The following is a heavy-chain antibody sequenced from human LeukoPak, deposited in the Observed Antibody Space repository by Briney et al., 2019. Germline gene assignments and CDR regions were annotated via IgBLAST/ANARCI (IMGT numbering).Heavy chain of an antibody. Sequence: SETLSLTCTVSGGPISSYYWSWIRQPPGKGLEWIGYIYYSGSTNYNPSLKSRATISVDTSKNQFSLKLSSVTAADTAVYYCARGGRYGMDVWGQGTTVTVSS. V-gene: IGHV4-59*01. CDR2: IYYSGST. D-gene: IGHD2-15*01. CDR3: ARGGRYGMDV. J-gene: IGHJ6*02. CDR1: GGPISSYY.